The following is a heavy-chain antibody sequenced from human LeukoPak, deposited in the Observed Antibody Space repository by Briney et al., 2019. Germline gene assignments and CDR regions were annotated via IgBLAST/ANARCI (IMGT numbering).Heavy chain of an antibody. CDR2: IKQDGSEK. V-gene: IGHV3-7*01. D-gene: IGHD3-10*01. CDR1: GFTFSSYW. J-gene: IGHJ3*02. CDR3: ARVGYYGSGSYFVAFDI. Sequence: PGGSLRLSCAASGFTFSSYWMSWVRQAPGKGLEWVANIKQDGSEKYYVDSVKGRFTISRDNAKNSLYLQMNSLRAEDTAVYYCARVGYYGSGSYFVAFDIWGQGTMVTVSS.